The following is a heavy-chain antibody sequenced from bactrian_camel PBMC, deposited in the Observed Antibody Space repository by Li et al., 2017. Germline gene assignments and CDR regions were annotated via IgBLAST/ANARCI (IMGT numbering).Heavy chain of an antibody. CDR2: IYTLSGRA. D-gene: IGHD4*01. J-gene: IGHJ6*01. CDR1: LYTGHIDS. Sequence: QVQLVESGGGSVQAGGSLRLSCVASLYTGHIDSMAWFRQAPGKEREAVAGIYTLSGRASYADFAKGRFTVSHDNAKNTVRLQMINLKPEDAGVYYCAADYFSYAPPCPSLAAMTGPTLTRLTGFGYWGQGTRVTVS. V-gene: IGHV3S63*01. CDR3: AADYFSYAPPCPSLAAMTGPTLTRLTGFGY.